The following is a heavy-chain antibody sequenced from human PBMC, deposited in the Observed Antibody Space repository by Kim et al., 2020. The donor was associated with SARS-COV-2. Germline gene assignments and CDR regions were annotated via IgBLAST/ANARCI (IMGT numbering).Heavy chain of an antibody. CDR1: GYTLTELS. Sequence: ASVKVSCKVSGYTLTELSMHWVRQAPGKGLEWLGRFDPEDGETVYAQRFQGRVTLSEDTSTDTAYMELSSLRPEDTAVYYCATLKQLPPEIRPYYYIDVW. CDR3: ATLKQLPPEIRPYYYIDV. V-gene: IGHV1-24*01. D-gene: IGHD2-2*01. J-gene: IGHJ6*03. CDR2: FDPEDGET.